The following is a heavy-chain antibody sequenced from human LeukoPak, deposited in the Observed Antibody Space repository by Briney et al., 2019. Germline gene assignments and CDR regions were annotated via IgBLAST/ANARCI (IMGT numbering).Heavy chain of an antibody. J-gene: IGHJ6*02. D-gene: IGHD2-15*01. CDR3: ASAGYCSGGSCFYYYYGMDV. Sequence: ASVKVSCKASGYTFTSYAMNWVRQAPGQGREWMGWINTNTGNPTYAQGFTGRFVFSLDTSVSTAYLQISSLKAEDTAVYYCASAGYCSGGSCFYYYYGMDVWGQGTTVTVSS. V-gene: IGHV7-4-1*02. CDR1: GYTFTSYA. CDR2: INTNTGNP.